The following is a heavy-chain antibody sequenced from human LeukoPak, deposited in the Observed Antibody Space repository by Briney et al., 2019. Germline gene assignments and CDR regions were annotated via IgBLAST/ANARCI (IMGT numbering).Heavy chain of an antibody. CDR3: ARGYYDSSGYRYYYYYMDV. V-gene: IGHV4-39*07. D-gene: IGHD3-22*01. J-gene: IGHJ6*03. CDR1: GGSISGSGYY. Sequence: SETLSLTCTVSGGSISGSGYYWGWVRQPPGKGLEWIGSIYESGSIYYNPSLNSRVTISVDTSKNQFSLKLSSVTAADTAVYYCARGYYDSSGYRYYYYYMDVWGKGTTVTISS. CDR2: IYESGSI.